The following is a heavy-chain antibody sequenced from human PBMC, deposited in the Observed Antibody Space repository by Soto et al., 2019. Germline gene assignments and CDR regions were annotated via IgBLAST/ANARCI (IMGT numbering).Heavy chain of an antibody. CDR2: ISYDGSNK. J-gene: IGHJ4*02. D-gene: IGHD3-3*01. CDR3: AKGAGVADY. V-gene: IGHV3-30*18. Sequence: HPGGSLRLSCAASGFTFSSYGMHWVRQAPGKGLEWVAVISYDGSNKYYADSVKGRFTISRDNSKNTLYLQMNSLRAEDTAVYNGAKGAGVADYWGQGTLVTVPS. CDR1: GFTFSSYG.